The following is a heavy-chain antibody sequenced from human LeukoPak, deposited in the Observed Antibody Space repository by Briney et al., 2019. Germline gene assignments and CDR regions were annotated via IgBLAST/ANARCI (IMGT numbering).Heavy chain of an antibody. D-gene: IGHD3-22*01. J-gene: IGHJ4*02. CDR2: IVVGNSNR. CDR1: GFTFTSSA. Sequence: SLKVACKAYGFTFTSSAAQWVRQARGQRLEWIGWIVVGNSNRNYAQKFQERVTITRDMSTSTAYMELSSLRSEDTAVYYCAASPDYYDSSGYSYYFDYWGQGTLVTVSS. V-gene: IGHV1-58*01. CDR3: AASPDYYDSSGYSYYFDY.